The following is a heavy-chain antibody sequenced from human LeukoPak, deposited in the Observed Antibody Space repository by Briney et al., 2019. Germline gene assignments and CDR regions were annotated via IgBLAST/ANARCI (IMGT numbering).Heavy chain of an antibody. CDR2: INPNSGGT. V-gene: IGHV1-2*02. D-gene: IGHD4-17*01. J-gene: IGHJ6*03. Sequence: ASVKVSCKASGYTFTGYYMHWVRQAPGQGLEWMGWINPNSGGTNYAQKFQGRVTMTRDTSISTAYMELSRLRSDDTAVYYCARDYPQRGYGDYYDYYYYMDVWGKGTTVTVSS. CDR3: ARDYPQRGYGDYYDYYYYMDV. CDR1: GYTFTGYY.